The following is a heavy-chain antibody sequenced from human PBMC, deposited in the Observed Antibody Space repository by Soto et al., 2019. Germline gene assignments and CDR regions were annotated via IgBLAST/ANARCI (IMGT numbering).Heavy chain of an antibody. J-gene: IGHJ4*02. CDR1: GFTFSSYG. V-gene: IGHV3-33*01. CDR3: ARDPGLDSSSSGNFDY. D-gene: IGHD6-6*01. CDR2: IWYDGSNK. Sequence: LSCAASGFTFSSYGMHWVRQAPGKGLEWVAVIWYDGSNKYYADSVKGRFTISRDNSKNTLYLQMNSLRAEDTAVYYCARDPGLDSSSSGNFDYWGQGTLVTVSS.